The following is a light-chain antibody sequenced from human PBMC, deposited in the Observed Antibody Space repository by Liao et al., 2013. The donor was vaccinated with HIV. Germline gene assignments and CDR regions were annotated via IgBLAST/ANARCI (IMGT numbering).Light chain of an antibody. CDR3: QLWDSSSDHPYV. J-gene: IGLJ1*01. CDR2: HPS. Sequence: SYELTQEPSVSVAPGKTARITCGGNNIGRHSVHWYQQKPGQAPVLLFYHPSDRPSGIPERFSGSNSGNTATLTISRVEPGDEADYYCQLWDSSSDHPYVFGTGTQVTVL. V-gene: IGLV3-21*01. CDR1: NIGRHS.